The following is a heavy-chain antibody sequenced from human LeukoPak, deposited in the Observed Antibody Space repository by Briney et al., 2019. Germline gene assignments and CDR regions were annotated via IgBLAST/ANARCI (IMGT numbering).Heavy chain of an antibody. CDR3: ARDGIQLWPGSRIAPLDY. D-gene: IGHD5-18*01. V-gene: IGHV1-18*04. Sequence: GASVKVSCKASGYTFTGYCIHWVRQAPGQGLEWMGWISAYNGNTDHAQKFQGRVTMITDTSTSTAYMELRSLRSDDTAVYYCARDGIQLWPGSRIAPLDYWGQGTLVTVSS. J-gene: IGHJ4*02. CDR1: GYTFTGYC. CDR2: ISAYNGNT.